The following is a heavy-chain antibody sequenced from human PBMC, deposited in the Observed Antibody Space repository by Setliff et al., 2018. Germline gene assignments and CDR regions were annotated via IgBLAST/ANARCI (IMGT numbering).Heavy chain of an antibody. CDR2: INNYNTNT. CDR1: GYTFTNYG. V-gene: IGHV1-18*01. Sequence: ASVKVSCKASGYTFTNYGITWVRQAPGQGLEWMGWINNYNTNTNYAQRFQGRVTMTTDTSTSAAYMELRSLRSDDTAVYYCSRLVRYCTTTTCQSVPGAEVWGQGTLVTVSS. CDR3: SRLVRYCTTTTCQSVPGAEV. D-gene: IGHD2-8*01. J-gene: IGHJ4*02.